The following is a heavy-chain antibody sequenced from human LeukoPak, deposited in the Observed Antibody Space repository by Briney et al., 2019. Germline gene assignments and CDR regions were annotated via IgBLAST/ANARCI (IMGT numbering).Heavy chain of an antibody. D-gene: IGHD2-2*01. CDR3: ARGRIVVVPAAHQRGWFDP. CDR2: INHSGST. V-gene: IGHV4-34*01. J-gene: IGHJ5*02. CDR1: GGSFSGYY. Sequence: SETLSLTCAVYGGSFSGYYWSWIRQPPGKGLEWIGEINHSGSTNYNPSLKIRVTISVDTSKNQFSLKLSSVTAADTAVYYCARGRIVVVPAAHQRGWFDPWGQGTLVTVSS.